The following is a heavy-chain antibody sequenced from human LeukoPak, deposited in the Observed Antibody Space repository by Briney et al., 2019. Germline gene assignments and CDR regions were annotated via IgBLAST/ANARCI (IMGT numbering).Heavy chain of an antibody. J-gene: IGHJ5*02. D-gene: IGHD3-22*01. V-gene: IGHV4-59*01. CDR3: ARAHYYDSSGYPT. Sequence: SETLSLTCTVSGGSISSYYWSWIRQPPGKGLEWIGYIYYSGSTNYKPSLKSRVTISVETSKNQFSLKLRSVTAADTAVYYCARAHYYDSSGYPTWGQGTLVTVSS. CDR2: IYYSGST. CDR1: GGSISSYY.